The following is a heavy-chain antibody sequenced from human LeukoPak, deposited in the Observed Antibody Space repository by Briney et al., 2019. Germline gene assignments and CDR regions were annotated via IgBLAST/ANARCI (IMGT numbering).Heavy chain of an antibody. J-gene: IGHJ4*02. D-gene: IGHD3-22*01. CDR1: GGTFSSYA. V-gene: IGHV1-69*13. CDR2: FIPIFGTA. Sequence: ASVKVSCKASGGTFSSYAISWVRQAPGQGLEWMGGFIPIFGTANYAQKFQGRVTITADESTSTAYMELSSLRSEDTAVYYCARAGRYYDSSGYYHLDFDYWGQGTLVTVSS. CDR3: ARAGRYYDSSGYYHLDFDY.